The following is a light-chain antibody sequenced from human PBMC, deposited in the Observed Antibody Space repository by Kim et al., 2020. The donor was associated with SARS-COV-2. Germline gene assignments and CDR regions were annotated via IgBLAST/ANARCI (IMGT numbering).Light chain of an antibody. CDR1: QSVSSN. V-gene: IGKV3-15*01. CDR3: QQYYSWRPWT. J-gene: IGKJ1*01. CDR2: GAS. Sequence: EIVLTQSPGTLSLSPGERATLSCRASQSVSSNLAWYQHKPGQAPRLLISGASTRATGVPARFSGSGSGTEFTLTITSLQAEDSAVYYCQQYYSWRPWTFGQGTKVDIK.